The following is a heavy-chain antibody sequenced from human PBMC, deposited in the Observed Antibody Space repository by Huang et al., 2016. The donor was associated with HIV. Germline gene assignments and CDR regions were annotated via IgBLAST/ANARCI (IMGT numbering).Heavy chain of an antibody. CDR1: GGSISSSSYY. J-gene: IGHJ3*02. D-gene: IGHD2-2*01. Sequence: QLQLQESGPGLVKPSETLSLTCSVSGGSISSSSYYWGWIRQPPGKGLEWIGSIYYSGMTFYNPSLKSRVTISVDTSKNQFSLRLSSVTAADTSVYYCARHMDCSSSSCLAGGHERGPFDMWGQGTMVTVSS. CDR3: ARHMDCSSSSCLAGGHERGPFDM. V-gene: IGHV4-39*01. CDR2: IYYSGMT.